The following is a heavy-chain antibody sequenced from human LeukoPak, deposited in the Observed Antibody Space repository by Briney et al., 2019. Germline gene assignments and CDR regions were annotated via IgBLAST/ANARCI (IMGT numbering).Heavy chain of an antibody. J-gene: IGHJ4*02. CDR3: AKEYYYGSGSWTLTPSPIY. CDR1: GFTFSSYA. D-gene: IGHD3-10*01. Sequence: PGGSLRLSCAASGFTFSSYAMSWVRQAPGKGLEWVSAISGSGGSTYYADSVKGRFTISRDNSKNTLYLQMNSLRVEDTAVYYCAKEYYYGSGSWTLTPSPIYWGQGTLVTVSS. CDR2: ISGSGGST. V-gene: IGHV3-23*01.